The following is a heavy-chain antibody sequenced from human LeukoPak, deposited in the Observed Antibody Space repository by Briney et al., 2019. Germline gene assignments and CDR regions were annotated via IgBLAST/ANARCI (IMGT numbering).Heavy chain of an antibody. CDR2: INHSGST. CDR3: ARDGGLNFVTLIAAAGTSPPDY. V-gene: IGHV4-34*01. Sequence: SETLSLTCAVYGGSFSGYYWSWIRQPPGKGLEWIGEINHSGSTNYNPSLKSRVTISVDTSKNQFSLKLSSVTAADTAVYYCARDGGLNFVTLIAAAGTSPPDYWGQGTLVTVSS. D-gene: IGHD6-13*01. CDR1: GGSFSGYY. J-gene: IGHJ4*02.